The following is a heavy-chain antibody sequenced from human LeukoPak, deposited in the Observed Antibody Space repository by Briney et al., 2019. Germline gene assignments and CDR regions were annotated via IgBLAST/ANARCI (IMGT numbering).Heavy chain of an antibody. CDR2: IRSKANSYAT. V-gene: IGHV3-73*01. CDR3: TRLFRDYDSSGYRS. D-gene: IGHD3-22*01. CDR1: GFTFSGSA. J-gene: IGHJ4*02. Sequence: GGSLRPSCAASGFTFSGSAMHWVRQASGKGLEWVGRIRSKANSYATAYAASVKGRFTISRDDSKNTAYLQMNSLKTEDTAVYYCTRLFRDYDSSGYRSWGQGTLVTVSS.